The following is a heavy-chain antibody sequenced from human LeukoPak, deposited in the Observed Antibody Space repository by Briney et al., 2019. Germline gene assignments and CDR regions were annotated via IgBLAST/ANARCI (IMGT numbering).Heavy chain of an antibody. Sequence: GGSLRLSCAASGFTFSSYGMHWVRQAPGKGLEWVAFIRYDGSNKYYADSVKGRFTISRDNSMNTLYLQMNSLRAEDTAVYYCAKDLIGLTTVTTLVAFDIWGQGTMVTVSS. D-gene: IGHD4-17*01. V-gene: IGHV3-30*02. CDR1: GFTFSSYG. J-gene: IGHJ3*02. CDR2: IRYDGSNK. CDR3: AKDLIGLTTVTTLVAFDI.